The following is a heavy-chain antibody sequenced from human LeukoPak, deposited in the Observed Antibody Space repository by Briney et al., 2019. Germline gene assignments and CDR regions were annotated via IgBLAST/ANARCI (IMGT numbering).Heavy chain of an antibody. CDR1: GGSISSGDYY. D-gene: IGHD3-3*01. V-gene: IGHV4-30-4*08. J-gene: IGHJ4*02. CDR3: AREDFGVANYFDY. Sequence: TSHTLSLTCTVSGGSISSGDYYWSWIRQPPGKVLEWIGYIYYSGSTYYNPSLKSRVTISVDTAKNQFSLKLSSVTAADTAVYYCAREDFGVANYFDYWGQGTLVTVSS. CDR2: IYYSGST.